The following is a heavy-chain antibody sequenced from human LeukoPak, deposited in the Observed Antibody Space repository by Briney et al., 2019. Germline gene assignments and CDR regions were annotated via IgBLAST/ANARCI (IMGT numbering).Heavy chain of an antibody. J-gene: IGHJ5*02. V-gene: IGHV4-4*07. CDR1: GGSISSYY. Sequence: PSETLSLTCTVSGGSISSYYWSWIRQPAGKGLEWIGRIHTSGSTNYNPSLKSRVTISVDTSKNQFSLKLNSVTAADTAVYYCARGMPTSHPFRRGYCTNGVCFPSWFDPWGQGTLVTVSS. CDR3: ARGMPTSHPFRRGYCTNGVCFPSWFDP. D-gene: IGHD2-8*01. CDR2: IHTSGST.